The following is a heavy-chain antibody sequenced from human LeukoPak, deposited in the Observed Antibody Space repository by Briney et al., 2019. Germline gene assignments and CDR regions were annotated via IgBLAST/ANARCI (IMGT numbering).Heavy chain of an antibody. D-gene: IGHD4/OR15-4a*01. J-gene: IGHJ3*02. CDR1: GGSISSGSYC. CDR3: ARGTGAYAFDI. V-gene: IGHV4-39*01. Sequence: SQTLSLTCTVSGGSISSGSYCWGRIRQPPGKGLEWIGNIYYSGSAYYSPSLKSRVTISVDTSKNQFSLKLRSMTAADTTVYYCARGTGAYAFDIWGQGTMVTVSS. CDR2: IYYSGSA.